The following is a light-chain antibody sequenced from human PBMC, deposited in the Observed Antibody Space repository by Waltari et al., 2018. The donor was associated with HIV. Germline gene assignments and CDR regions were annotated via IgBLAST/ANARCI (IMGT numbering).Light chain of an antibody. Sequence: QSVLTQPPSASVTPGQRVTISCSGTTSNVGTNFVSWYQHLPGAAPKLLMYRDNRRPSGVPDRFSGSKSGASASLAISGLRSEDEGDYYCATWDGSLGAFFVFGVGTKVTVL. CDR3: ATWDGSLGAFFV. J-gene: IGLJ1*01. CDR2: RDN. V-gene: IGLV1-47*01. CDR1: TSNVGTNF.